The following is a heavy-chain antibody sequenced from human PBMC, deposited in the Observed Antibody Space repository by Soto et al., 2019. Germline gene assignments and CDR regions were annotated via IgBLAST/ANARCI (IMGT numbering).Heavy chain of an antibody. Sequence: SETLSLTCAVYGGSFSGYYCSWIRQPPGKGLEWIGEINHSGSTNYNPSLKSRVTISVDTSKNQFSLKLSSVTAADTAVYYCASAPRFGELLYNWFDPWGQGTLVTVSS. D-gene: IGHD3-10*01. V-gene: IGHV4-34*01. CDR1: GGSFSGYY. J-gene: IGHJ5*02. CDR3: ASAPRFGELLYNWFDP. CDR2: INHSGST.